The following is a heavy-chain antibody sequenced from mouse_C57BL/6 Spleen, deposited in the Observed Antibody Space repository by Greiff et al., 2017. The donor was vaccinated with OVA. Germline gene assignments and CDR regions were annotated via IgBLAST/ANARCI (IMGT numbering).Heavy chain of an antibody. CDR2: INYDGSST. CDR1: GFTFSDYY. D-gene: IGHD2-4*01. J-gene: IGHJ1*03. CDR3: ARVDYDYPYWYFDV. Sequence: EVKLVESEGGLVQPGSSMKLSCTASGFTFSDYYMVWVRQVPEQGLEWVANINYDGSSTYYLDSLQSRFIISRDNAKNILYLQMSSLQSEDTATYYCARVDYDYPYWYFDVWGTGTTVTVAS. V-gene: IGHV5-16*01.